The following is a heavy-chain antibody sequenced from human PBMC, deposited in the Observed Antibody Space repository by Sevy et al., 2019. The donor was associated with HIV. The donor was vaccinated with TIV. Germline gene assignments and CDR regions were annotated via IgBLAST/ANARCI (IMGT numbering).Heavy chain of an antibody. D-gene: IGHD2-8*01. CDR3: AREGGTKPHDY. CDR2: FSFGCGRI. J-gene: IGHJ4*02. Sequence: GGSLRLSCEASGFTFSKYSMSWVRQAPGKGLEWVSTFSFGCGRINYADSVKGRFTMSRNESKNTLYLQMNSLRAEDTAVYYCAREGGTKPHDYWGQGTLVTVSA. CDR1: GFTFSKYS. V-gene: IGHV3-23*01.